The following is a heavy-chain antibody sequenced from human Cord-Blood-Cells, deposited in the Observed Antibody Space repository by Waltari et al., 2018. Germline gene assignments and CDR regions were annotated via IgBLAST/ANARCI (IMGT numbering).Heavy chain of an antibody. CDR1: GGSISSSSYY. CDR3: ARLKDYYGSGSYYYYYYYMDV. V-gene: IGHV4-39*07. D-gene: IGHD3-10*01. J-gene: IGHJ6*03. CDR2: IYYSGRT. Sequence: QLQLQESGPGLVKPSETLSLTCTVSGGSISSSSYYWGWIRQPPGKGLEWIGSIYYSGRTYYNPSLKSRVTISVDTSKNQFSLKLSSVTAADTAVYYCARLKDYYGSGSYYYYYYYMDVWGKGTTVTVSS.